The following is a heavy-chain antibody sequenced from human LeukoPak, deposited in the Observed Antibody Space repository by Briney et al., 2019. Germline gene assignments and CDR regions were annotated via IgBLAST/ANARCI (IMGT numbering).Heavy chain of an antibody. CDR1: GYTFTGYY. Sequence: GASVNVSCKASGYTFTGYYMHWVRQAPGQGLEWMGRINPNSGGTNYAQKFQGRVTMTRDTSISTAYMELSRLRSDDTAVYYCAKSYQLLSYFDYWGQGTLVTVSS. CDR2: INPNSGGT. D-gene: IGHD2-2*01. J-gene: IGHJ4*02. V-gene: IGHV1-2*06. CDR3: AKSYQLLSYFDY.